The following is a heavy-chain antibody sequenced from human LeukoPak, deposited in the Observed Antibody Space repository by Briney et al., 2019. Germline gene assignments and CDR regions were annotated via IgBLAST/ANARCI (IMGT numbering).Heavy chain of an antibody. J-gene: IGHJ5*02. Sequence: PGGSLRLSCAASGFTFSSYAMSWVRQAPGKGLGWVSAISGSGGSTYYADSVKGRFTISRDNSKNTLYLQMNSLRAEDTAVYYCAKVQVAARPNNWFDPWGQGTLVTVSS. CDR1: GFTFSSYA. CDR2: ISGSGGST. D-gene: IGHD6-6*01. CDR3: AKVQVAARPNNWFDP. V-gene: IGHV3-23*01.